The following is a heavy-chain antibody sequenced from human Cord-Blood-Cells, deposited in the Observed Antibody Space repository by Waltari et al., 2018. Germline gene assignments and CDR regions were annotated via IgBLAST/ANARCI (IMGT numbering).Heavy chain of an antibody. CDR2: ISYDGSNK. D-gene: IGHD6-13*01. V-gene: IGHV3-30-3*01. J-gene: IGHJ4*02. CDR3: ARDQNSSSVDY. Sequence: QVQLVESGGGVVQPGRSLRLSCAASGFTFSSYAMHWVRQAPGKGLEWVAVISYDGSNKYYADSVKGRFTISRDNSKNTLYLQMNSLRAEDTAVYYWARDQNSSSVDYWGQGTLVTVSS. CDR1: GFTFSSYA.